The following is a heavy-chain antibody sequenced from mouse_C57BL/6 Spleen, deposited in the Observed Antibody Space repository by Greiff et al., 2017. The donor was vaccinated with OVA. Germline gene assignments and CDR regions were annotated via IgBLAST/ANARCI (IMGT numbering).Heavy chain of an antibody. Sequence: EVKLQQSGPELVKPGASVKISCKASGYTFTDYYMNWVKQSHGKSLEWIGDINPNNGGTSYNQKFKGKATLTVDKSSSTAYMELRSLTSEDSAVYYCARHYSNTGYFDVWGTGTTVTVSS. V-gene: IGHV1-26*01. CDR3: ARHYSNTGYFDV. J-gene: IGHJ1*03. CDR1: GYTFTDYY. CDR2: INPNNGGT. D-gene: IGHD2-5*01.